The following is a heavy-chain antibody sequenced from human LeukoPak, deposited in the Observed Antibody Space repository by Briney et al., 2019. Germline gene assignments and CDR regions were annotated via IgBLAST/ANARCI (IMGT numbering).Heavy chain of an antibody. V-gene: IGHV3-21*01. J-gene: IGHJ4*02. CDR2: ISSSSSYI. Sequence: PGGSLRLSCAASGFTFSSYSMNRVRQAPGKELEWVSSISSSSSYIYYADSVKGRFTISRDNAKNSLYLQMNSLRAEDTAVYYCAREVTTYYYDSSGYYYLDYWGQGTLVTVSS. CDR1: GFTFSSYS. D-gene: IGHD3-22*01. CDR3: AREVTTYYYDSSGYYYLDY.